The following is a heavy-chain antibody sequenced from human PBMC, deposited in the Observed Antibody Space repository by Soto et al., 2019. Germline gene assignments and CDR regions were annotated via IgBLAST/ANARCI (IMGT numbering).Heavy chain of an antibody. V-gene: IGHV4-39*01. J-gene: IGHJ6*02. CDR1: GGSISSSSYY. D-gene: IGHD3-3*01. CDR3: ARSQDYDFWSGYWNYYYYGMDV. CDR2: IYYSGST. Sequence: TLSLTCTVSGGSISSSSYYWGWIRQPPGKGLEWIGSIYYSGSTYYNPSLKSRVTISVDTSKNQFSLKLSSVTAADTAVYYCARSQDYDFWSGYWNYYYYGMDVWGQGTTVTVSS.